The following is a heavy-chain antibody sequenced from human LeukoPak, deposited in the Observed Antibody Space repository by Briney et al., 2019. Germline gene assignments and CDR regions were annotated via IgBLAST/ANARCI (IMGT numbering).Heavy chain of an antibody. CDR3: AKVDRSHYYLDV. J-gene: IGHJ6*03. CDR1: GGTFSSYS. Sequence: ASVKVSCKASGGTFSSYSITWVRQAPGQGLEWMGGIMPLFNTANSAQQCQGRVTITTDESTSTAYMALSSLRFEATAMYYCAKVDRSHYYLDVWGKGTTVTVSS. CDR2: IMPLFNTA. V-gene: IGHV1-69*05.